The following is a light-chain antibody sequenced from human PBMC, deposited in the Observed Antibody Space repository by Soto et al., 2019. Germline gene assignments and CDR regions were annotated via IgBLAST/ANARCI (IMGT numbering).Light chain of an antibody. CDR1: SGSVSTNYY. Sequence: QAVVTQEQSFSVSPGGTVTLTCGLSSGSVSTNYYPSWYQQTPGQAPRTLIYSTNTRSSGVPDRFSGSILGNKAALTITGAQADDESDYYCVLYMGSGIGVFGGGPKLTVL. V-gene: IGLV8-61*01. CDR2: STN. CDR3: VLYMGSGIGV. J-gene: IGLJ3*02.